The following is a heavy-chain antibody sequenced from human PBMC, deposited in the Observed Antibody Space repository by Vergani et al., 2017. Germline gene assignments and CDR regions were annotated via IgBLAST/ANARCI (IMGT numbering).Heavy chain of an antibody. V-gene: IGHV2-5*01. D-gene: IGHD5-18*01. Sequence: QITLKESGPTLVNPTQTLTLTCTFSGFSLRTTGVGVGWIRQPPGKALELLALIYWTDDKRYSPSLKSRLTITKDTSKNQVVLTMTNMDPVDTATYYCAHRTRDTAIGGLGYYYYYMDVWGKGTTVTVSS. CDR1: GFSLRTTGVG. J-gene: IGHJ6*03. CDR3: AHRTRDTAIGGLGYYYYYMDV. CDR2: IYWTDDK.